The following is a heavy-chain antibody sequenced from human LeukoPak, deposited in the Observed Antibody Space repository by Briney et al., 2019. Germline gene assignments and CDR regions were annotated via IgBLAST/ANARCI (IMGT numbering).Heavy chain of an antibody. CDR2: IHSSGTA. V-gene: IGHV4-61*02. Sequence: SETLSLTCTVSGGSISSGTYYWTWIRQPAGKGLEWIGRIHSSGTANYNPSLNSRVNLLLDTSKNQFSLSLNSVTAADTAVHYCARAEDPRRYSGYDSHYYFDSWGQGTLVTVSS. D-gene: IGHD5-12*01. J-gene: IGHJ4*02. CDR1: GGSISSGTYY. CDR3: ARAEDPRRYSGYDSHYYFDS.